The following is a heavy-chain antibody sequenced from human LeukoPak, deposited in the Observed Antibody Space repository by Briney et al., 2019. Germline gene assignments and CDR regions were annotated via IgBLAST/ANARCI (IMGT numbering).Heavy chain of an antibody. Sequence: SETLSLTCTVPGGSISSYYWSWIRQPPGKGLEWIGYIYYSGSTNYNPSLTSRVTISVDTTKNQFSLKLSSVTAADTGVYYCASLVVVPGGFDYWGEGTLVTVSS. CDR1: GGSISSYY. D-gene: IGHD3-22*01. V-gene: IGHV4-59*01. CDR3: ASLVVVPGGFDY. CDR2: IYYSGST. J-gene: IGHJ4*02.